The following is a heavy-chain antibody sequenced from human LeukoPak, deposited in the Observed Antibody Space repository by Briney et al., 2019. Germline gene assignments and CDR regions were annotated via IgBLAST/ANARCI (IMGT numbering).Heavy chain of an antibody. CDR3: ARVLYYYDSSGYYYEDDY. Sequence: GGSLRLSCAASGFTFSNYAMSWVRQAPGKGLEWVSAISGSGGSTYYADSVKGRFTISRDNAKNTLYLQMNSLRAEDTAVYYCARVLYYYDSSGYYYEDDYWGQGTLVTVSS. CDR2: ISGSGGST. CDR1: GFTFSNYA. J-gene: IGHJ4*02. D-gene: IGHD3-22*01. V-gene: IGHV3-23*01.